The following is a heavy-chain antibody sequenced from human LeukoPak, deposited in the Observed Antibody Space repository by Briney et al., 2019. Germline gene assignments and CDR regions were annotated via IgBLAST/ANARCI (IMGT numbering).Heavy chain of an antibody. J-gene: IGHJ4*02. Sequence: GGSLRLSCAASGFTFSSYAMHWVRQAPGKGLEWVAVISYDGSNKYYADSVKGRFTISRDNSKNTLYLQMNSLRAEDTAVYYCAKDRQGATRHFDYWGQGTLVTVSS. CDR1: GFTFSSYA. V-gene: IGHV3-30*04. CDR2: ISYDGSNK. D-gene: IGHD1-26*01. CDR3: AKDRQGATRHFDY.